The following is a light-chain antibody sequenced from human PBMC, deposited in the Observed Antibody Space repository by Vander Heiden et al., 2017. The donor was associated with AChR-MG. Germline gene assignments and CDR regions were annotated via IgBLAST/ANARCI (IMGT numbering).Light chain of an antibody. V-gene: IGLV1-47*01. J-gene: IGLJ3*02. CDR1: SSNSGSNY. CDR3: AAWDGSLSVVV. CDR2: RNN. Sequence: QSVLTQPPSASGTPGQRVTISCSGRSSNSGSNYVYWYQQLPGTAPKLLISRNNRRPSGVPDRLSGSKSDTSASLAISRLRSEDEADYYCAAWDGSLSVVVFGGGTKLTVL.